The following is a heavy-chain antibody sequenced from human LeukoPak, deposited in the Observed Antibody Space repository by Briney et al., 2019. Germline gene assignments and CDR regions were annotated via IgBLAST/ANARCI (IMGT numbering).Heavy chain of an antibody. CDR3: AKDQSQLVATTNDYFDY. Sequence: GGSLRLSCAASGFTFSRYGMHWVRQAPGKGLEWVALIWYDGSKKYYADYVKGRFTISRDNSKNTVYLQMNSLRAEDTAVYYCAKDQSQLVATTNDYFDYWGQGTLVTVSS. CDR2: IWYDGSKK. D-gene: IGHD5-12*01. J-gene: IGHJ4*02. CDR1: GFTFSRYG. V-gene: IGHV3-33*06.